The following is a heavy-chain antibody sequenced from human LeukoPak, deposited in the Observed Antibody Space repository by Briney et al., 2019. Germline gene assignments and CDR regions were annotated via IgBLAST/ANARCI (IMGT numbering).Heavy chain of an antibody. CDR1: GGTFSSYA. D-gene: IGHD1-20*01. CDR2: IIPIFGTA. J-gene: IGHJ6*02. Sequence: SVKVSCTASGGTFSSYAISWVRQAPGQGLEWMGGIIPIFGTANYAQTFQGRVTITADESTSTAYMELSSLRSEDTAVYYFAREPITGRTYYYGMDVWGQGTTVTVSS. V-gene: IGHV1-69*13. CDR3: AREPITGRTYYYGMDV.